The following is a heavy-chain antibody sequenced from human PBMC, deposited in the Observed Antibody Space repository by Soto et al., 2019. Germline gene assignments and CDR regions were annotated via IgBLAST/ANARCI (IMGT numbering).Heavy chain of an antibody. Sequence: ASVKVCCKASGYTFTGYYIHWVREAPGQGLEWMGWINPQTGGTTYAQKFQGRVTLSRDTSINTAYLELSRLRFDDAAVYFCARERYQVISDGMDVWLQGTTVSVSS. CDR1: GYTFTGYY. J-gene: IGHJ6*02. CDR3: ARERYQVISDGMDV. CDR2: INPQTGGT. D-gene: IGHD2-2*01. V-gene: IGHV1-2*02.